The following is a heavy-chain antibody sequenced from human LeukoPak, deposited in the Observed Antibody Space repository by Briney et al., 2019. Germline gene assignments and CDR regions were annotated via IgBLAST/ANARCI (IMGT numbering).Heavy chain of an antibody. CDR3: ATDPLYSGSYY. CDR2: INPSSGST. J-gene: IGHJ4*02. V-gene: IGHV1-46*01. Sequence: GASVKVSCKTSGYTFTSYYVHWVRQAPGRGLEWMGVINPSSGSTTYAQKSQGRVAVTRDTSTSTVYMELSSLRSEDTAVYYCATDPLYSGSYYSGQGTLVTVSS. D-gene: IGHD1-26*01. CDR1: GYTFTSYY.